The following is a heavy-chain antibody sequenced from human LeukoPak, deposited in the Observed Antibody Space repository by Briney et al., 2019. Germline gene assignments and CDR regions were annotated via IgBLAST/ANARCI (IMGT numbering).Heavy chain of an antibody. J-gene: IGHJ6*03. CDR2: IYYSGST. CDR3: ARTTEGYCSSASCFGFSYSYYMDV. CDR1: GCSISSYY. Sequence: SETLSLTCTVSGCSISSYYWSWIRQPPGKGLEWLGYIYYSGSTNYNPSLKSRVTISVDTSKNQFSLKLSSVIAADTAVYYCARTTEGYCSSASCFGFSYSYYMDVWGKGTTVTISS. D-gene: IGHD2-2*01. V-gene: IGHV4-59*01.